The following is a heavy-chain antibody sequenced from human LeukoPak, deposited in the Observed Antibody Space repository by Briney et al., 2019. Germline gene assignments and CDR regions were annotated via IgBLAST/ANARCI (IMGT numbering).Heavy chain of an antibody. CDR2: ISSSNSYI. CDR3: ARDSSGSYSDAFDI. Sequence: GGSLRLSCAASGFTFSSYSMNWVRQAPGKGLEWVSSISSSNSYIYYADSVEGRFTISRDNAKNSLYLQMNSLRAEDTAVYYCARDSSGSYSDAFDIWGQGTMVTVSS. J-gene: IGHJ3*02. D-gene: IGHD1-26*01. V-gene: IGHV3-21*01. CDR1: GFTFSSYS.